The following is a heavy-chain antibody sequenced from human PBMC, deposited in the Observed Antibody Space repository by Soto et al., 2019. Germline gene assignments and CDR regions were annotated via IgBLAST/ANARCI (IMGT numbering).Heavy chain of an antibody. CDR2: IKQDGSEK. V-gene: IGHV3-7*01. CDR3: AREDIVVVGTIRKGDYYYYGMDV. J-gene: IGHJ6*02. CDR1: GFTFSSYW. D-gene: IGHD2-2*01. Sequence: PGGSLRLSCAASGFTFSSYWMSWVRQAPGKGLEWVANIKQDGSEKYYVDSVKGRFTISRDNAKNSLYLQMNSLRAEDTAVYYCAREDIVVVGTIRKGDYYYYGMDVWGQGTTVTVSS.